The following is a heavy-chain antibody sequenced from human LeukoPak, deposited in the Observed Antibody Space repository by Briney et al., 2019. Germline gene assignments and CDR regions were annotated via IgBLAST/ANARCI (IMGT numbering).Heavy chain of an antibody. V-gene: IGHV1-69*05. J-gene: IGHJ5*02. D-gene: IGHD3-22*01. CDR1: GGTFSSYA. CDR2: IIPIFGTA. CDR3: ARGAWYYDSSGYYNWFDP. Sequence: SVNVSCKASGGTFSSYAISWVRQAPGQGLEWMGGIIPIFGTANYAQKFQGRVTITTDESTSTAYMELSSLRSEDTAVYYCARGAWYYDSSGYYNWFDPWGQGTLVTVSS.